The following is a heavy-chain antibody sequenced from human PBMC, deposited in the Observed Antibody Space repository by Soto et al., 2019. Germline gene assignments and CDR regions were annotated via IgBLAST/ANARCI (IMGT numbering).Heavy chain of an antibody. CDR2: ISYDGSNK. J-gene: IGHJ4*02. V-gene: IGHV3-30*18. D-gene: IGHD2-15*01. CDR3: AKNDCSGGSCYSPLIDY. Sequence: GGSLRLSCAASGFTFSSYGMHWVRQAPGKGLEWVAVISYDGSNKYYADSVKGRFTISRDNSKNTLYLQMNSLRAEDTAVYYCAKNDCSGGSCYSPLIDYWGQGTLVTVSS. CDR1: GFTFSSYG.